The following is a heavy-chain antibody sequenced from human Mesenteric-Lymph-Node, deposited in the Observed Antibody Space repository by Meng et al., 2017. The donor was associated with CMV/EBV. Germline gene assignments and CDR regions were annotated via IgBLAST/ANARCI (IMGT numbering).Heavy chain of an antibody. D-gene: IGHD3-3*01. V-gene: IGHV4-61*01. CDR1: GGSVSSGSYY. CDR3: ARGRPYDFWSWGY. J-gene: IGHJ4*02. Sequence: SETLSLTCTVSGGSVSSGSYYWSWIRQPPGKGLEWIGYIYYSGSTNYNPSLKSRVTISVDTSKNQFSLKLSSVTAADTAVYYGARGRPYDFWSWGYWGQGTLVTVSS. CDR2: IYYSGST.